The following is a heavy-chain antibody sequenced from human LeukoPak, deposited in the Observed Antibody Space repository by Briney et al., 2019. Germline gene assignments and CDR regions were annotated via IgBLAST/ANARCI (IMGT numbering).Heavy chain of an antibody. V-gene: IGHV3-53*04. J-gene: IGHJ4*02. Sequence: GGSLRLSCAASGFTVSSNYVSWVRQAPGKGLEWVSVIYSGGSTYYADSVKGRFTISRHNSKNTLYLQMNSLRAEDTAVYYCARGYMAARAPFDYWGQGTLVTVSS. CDR3: ARGYMAARAPFDY. CDR1: GFTVSSNY. D-gene: IGHD6-6*01. CDR2: IYSGGST.